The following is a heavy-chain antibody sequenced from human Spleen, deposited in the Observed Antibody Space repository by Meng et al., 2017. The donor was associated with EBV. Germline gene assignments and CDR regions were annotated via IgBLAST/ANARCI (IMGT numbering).Heavy chain of an antibody. CDR1: TNPFSIFG. V-gene: IGHV1-18*01. CDR2: ISAYDGYT. CDR3: ATTQGLANWFDP. D-gene: IGHD6-19*01. Sequence: QLQLGQSGAEVKKPGASVKVSCKPFTNPFSIFGVTWVRQAPGQGLEWMGWISAYDGYTDYAKKFQGRLTMTTDTSTTTAYMELQSLTYDDTAVYYCATTQGLANWFDPWGQGTLVTVPS. J-gene: IGHJ5*02.